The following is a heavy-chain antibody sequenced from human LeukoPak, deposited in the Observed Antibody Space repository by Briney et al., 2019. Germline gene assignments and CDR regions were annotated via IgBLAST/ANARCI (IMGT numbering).Heavy chain of an antibody. J-gene: IGHJ4*02. D-gene: IGHD5-12*01. Sequence: GGSLRLSCAASGFTFDDYAMHWVRQAPGKGLEWVANIKEDGSESYYVDSVKGRFTISRDNTKNSLYLQMNSLRAEDTAVYYCARFPRDPWRFDYWGQGTLVTVSS. CDR3: ARFPRDPWRFDY. CDR2: IKEDGSES. V-gene: IGHV3-7*03. CDR1: GFTFDDYA.